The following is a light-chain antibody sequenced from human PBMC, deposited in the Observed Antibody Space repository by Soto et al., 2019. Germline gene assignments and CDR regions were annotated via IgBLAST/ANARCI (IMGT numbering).Light chain of an antibody. CDR3: QQYNNWAV. V-gene: IGKV3-15*01. Sequence: EIVMTQSPVTLSVSPGERATLSCRASQSVSSNLAWYQQKPGQSPRLLIYGASTRATGIPARFSGSGSGTEFTLTISSLQSEDFAVYYCQQYNNWAVFGGGTKVEIK. CDR2: GAS. CDR1: QSVSSN. J-gene: IGKJ4*01.